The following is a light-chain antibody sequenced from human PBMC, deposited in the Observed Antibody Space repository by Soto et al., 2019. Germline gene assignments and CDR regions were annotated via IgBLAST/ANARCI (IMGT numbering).Light chain of an antibody. V-gene: IGKV3-11*01. J-gene: IGKJ5*01. CDR1: QTVSSS. CDR2: DTS. Sequence: EIVLTQSPSPLSLSPGERATLSCRASQTVSSSLAWYHQPPGQAPRLLIYDTSYRATGIPARFSGSGSGKDSTLTISSLEPEDFAVYYCQQRSNWITLGQGTRLEIK. CDR3: QQRSNWIT.